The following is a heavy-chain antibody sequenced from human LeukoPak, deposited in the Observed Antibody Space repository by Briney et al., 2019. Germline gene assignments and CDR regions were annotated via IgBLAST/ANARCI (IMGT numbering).Heavy chain of an antibody. Sequence: SETLSLTCSVSGGSIISYYWTWIRQPAGKGLEWIGRIYSSGSTNYNPSLKSRVTMSVDTSKNQFSLKLSSVTAADTAVYYCARDRYFDSSGWGYYYYMGVWGTGTTVTISS. J-gene: IGHJ6*03. D-gene: IGHD3-22*01. V-gene: IGHV4-4*07. CDR2: IYSSGST. CDR1: GGSIISYY. CDR3: ARDRYFDSSGWGYYYYMGV.